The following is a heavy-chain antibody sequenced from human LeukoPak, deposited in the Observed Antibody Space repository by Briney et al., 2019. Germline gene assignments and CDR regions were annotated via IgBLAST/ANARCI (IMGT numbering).Heavy chain of an antibody. D-gene: IGHD6-13*01. Sequence: PSQTLSLTCTVSGGSLSSGGYYCTWIRQPAGKGLEWIVRIYARGSTNYNPSLKSRLTISVQTSKNQFSLNLTSVTAADTAVYYCARSYSSSSVVSYYYYYMDVWGKGTTVTVSS. V-gene: IGHV4-61*02. J-gene: IGHJ6*03. CDR3: ARSYSSSSVVSYYYYYMDV. CDR1: GGSLSSGGYY. CDR2: IYARGST.